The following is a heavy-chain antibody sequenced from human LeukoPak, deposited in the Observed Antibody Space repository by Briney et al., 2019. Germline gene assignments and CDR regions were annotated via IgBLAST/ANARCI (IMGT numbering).Heavy chain of an antibody. V-gene: IGHV4-34*01. CDR3: ARGPFIVGATLDY. CDR2: INHSGST. J-gene: IGHJ4*02. D-gene: IGHD1-26*01. Sequence: PSETQSLTCAVYGGSFSGYYWSWIRQPPGKGLEWIGEINHSGSTNYNPSLKSRVTISVDTSKNQFSLKLSSVTAADTAVYYCARGPFIVGATLDYWGQGTLVTVSS. CDR1: GGSFSGYY.